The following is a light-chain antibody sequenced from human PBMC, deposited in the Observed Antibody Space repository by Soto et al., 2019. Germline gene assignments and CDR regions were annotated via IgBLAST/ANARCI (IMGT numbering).Light chain of an antibody. V-gene: IGKV3-11*01. J-gene: IGKJ5*01. CDR2: DAS. CDR1: QSVSSY. Sequence: EIMMTQSPATLSLSPGERATISRRNSQSVSSYLAWYQQKPGQAPRLLIYDASNRPTGIPARLCGSGSGTDFTLAISSLEREDFAVYYWQQRSNQITFGKGTRLEIK. CDR3: QQRSNQIT.